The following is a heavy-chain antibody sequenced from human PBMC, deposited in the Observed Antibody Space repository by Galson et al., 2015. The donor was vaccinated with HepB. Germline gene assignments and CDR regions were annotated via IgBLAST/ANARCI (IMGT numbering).Heavy chain of an antibody. D-gene: IGHD6-19*01. V-gene: IGHV3-23*01. CDR3: AKDLGGGWSRHNFDY. CDR1: GFTFSSYS. CDR2: ISGSGGST. J-gene: IGHJ4*02. Sequence: SLRLSCAASGFTFSSYSMNWVRQAPGKGLEWVSAISGSGGSTYYADSVKGRFTISRDNSKNTLYLQMNSLRAEDTAVYYCAKDLGGGWSRHNFDYWGQGTLVTVSS.